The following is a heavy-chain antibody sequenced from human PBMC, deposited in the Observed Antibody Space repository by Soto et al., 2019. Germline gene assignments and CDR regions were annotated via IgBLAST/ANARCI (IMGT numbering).Heavy chain of an antibody. CDR1: GGTFSSYA. CDR3: ARGKYYDFWSGYYISYYYGMDV. CDR2: IIPIFGTA. Sequence: GDSVKVSCKASGGTFSSYAISWVRQAPGQGLEWMGGIIPIFGTANYAQKFQGRVTITADESTSTAYMELSSLRSEDTAVYYCARGKYYDFWSGYYISYYYGMDVWGQGTTVTVSS. V-gene: IGHV1-69*13. J-gene: IGHJ6*02. D-gene: IGHD3-3*01.